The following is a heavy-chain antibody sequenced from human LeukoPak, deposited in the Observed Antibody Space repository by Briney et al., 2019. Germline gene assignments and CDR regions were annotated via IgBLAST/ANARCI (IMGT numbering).Heavy chain of an antibody. D-gene: IGHD3-9*01. CDR3: AREPTRYFDWLSTFDY. CDR1: GGTFSSYA. V-gene: IGHV1-69*13. Sequence: ASVKVSCKASGGTFSSYAISWVRQAPGQGLEWMGGIIPIFGTANYAQKFQGRVTITADESTSTAYMELSSLRAEDTAVYYCAREPTRYFDWLSTFDYWGQGTLVTVSS. CDR2: IIPIFGTA. J-gene: IGHJ4*02.